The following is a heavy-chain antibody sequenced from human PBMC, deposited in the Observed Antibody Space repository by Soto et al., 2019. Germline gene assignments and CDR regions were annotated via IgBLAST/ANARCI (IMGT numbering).Heavy chain of an antibody. CDR2: MNPNSGNT. CDR3: ARGGGYCSGGSCYGPYYYYYMDV. J-gene: IGHJ6*03. D-gene: IGHD2-15*01. V-gene: IGHV1-8*01. CDR1: GYTFTSYD. Sequence: QVQLVQSGAEVKKPGASVKVSCKASGYTFTSYDINWVRQATGQGLEWMGWMNPNSGNTGYAQKFQGRVTMTRNTSLSTAYMELSSLGSEDTAVYYCARGGGYCSGGSCYGPYYYYYMDVWGKGTTVTVSS.